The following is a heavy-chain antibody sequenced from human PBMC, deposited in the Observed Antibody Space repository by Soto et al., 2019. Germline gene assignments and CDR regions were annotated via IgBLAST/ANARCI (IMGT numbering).Heavy chain of an antibody. CDR2: INTGNGYT. Sequence: QVQLLQSGAEAKKPGASVKVSCEASGYTFTSYPIHWVRQAPGQRLEWMGWINTGNGYTKYSQKFQARVTITRDTSASTSYMQLSRLRSEDTAVYYCARDRGGYCSGGSCSEAWLDPWGQGTLVTVSS. D-gene: IGHD2-15*01. CDR3: ARDRGGYCSGGSCSEAWLDP. CDR1: GYTFTSYP. J-gene: IGHJ5*02. V-gene: IGHV1-3*04.